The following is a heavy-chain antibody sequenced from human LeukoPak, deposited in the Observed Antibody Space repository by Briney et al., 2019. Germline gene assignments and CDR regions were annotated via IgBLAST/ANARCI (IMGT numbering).Heavy chain of an antibody. CDR3: AKDDDDGDHVVVDH. CDR1: GFTFSSYA. V-gene: IGHV3-23*01. Sequence: GGPLRLSCAVSGFTFSSYAMGWVHQAPGRGLEWVSRISGSGGSTFYADSVKGRFTVSRDNSKNTEYLQMNSLRAEDTAIYYCAKDDDDGDHVVVDHWGQGILVTVSS. J-gene: IGHJ4*02. D-gene: IGHD4-17*01. CDR2: ISGSGGST.